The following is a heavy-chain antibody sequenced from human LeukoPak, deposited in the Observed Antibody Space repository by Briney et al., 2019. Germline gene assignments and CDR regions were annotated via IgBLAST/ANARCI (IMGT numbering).Heavy chain of an antibody. CDR3: AGRLNYIAARPVWFDP. V-gene: IGHV4-34*01. D-gene: IGHD6-6*01. J-gene: IGHJ5*02. CDR2: INHSGST. Sequence: SETLSLTCAVYGGSFSGYYWSWIRQPPGKGLEWIGEINHSGSTNYNPSLKSRVTISVDTSKNQFSLKLSSVTAADTAVYYCAGRLNYIAARPVWFDPWGQGTLVTVSS. CDR1: GGSFSGYY.